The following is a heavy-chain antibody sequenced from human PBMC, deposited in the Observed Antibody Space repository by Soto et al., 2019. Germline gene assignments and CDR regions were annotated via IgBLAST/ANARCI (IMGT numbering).Heavy chain of an antibody. D-gene: IGHD6-19*01. V-gene: IGHV1-46*01. CDR3: ARDRPYSSGWHRYFDY. J-gene: IGHJ4*02. CDR1: GYTFTSYY. Sequence: ASVKGSCKASGYTFTSYYMHWVRQAPGQGLEWMGIINPSGGSTSYAQKFQGRVTMTRDTSTSTVYMELSSLRSEDTAVYYCARDRPYSSGWHRYFDYCGQGTRVIVSS. CDR2: INPSGGST.